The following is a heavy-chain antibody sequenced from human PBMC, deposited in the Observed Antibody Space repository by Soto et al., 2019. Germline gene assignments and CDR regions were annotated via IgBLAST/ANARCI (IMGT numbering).Heavy chain of an antibody. CDR3: ARPYCSGGSCGGMSPFDY. CDR2: ISYDGSNK. J-gene: IGHJ4*02. Sequence: QVQLVESGGGVVQPGRSLRLSCAASGFTFSSYAMHWVRQAPGKGLEWVAGISYDGSNKYYADSVKGRFTISRDNSKNTLYLQMNSLRAEDTAVYYCARPYCSGGSCGGMSPFDYWGQGTLVTVSS. CDR1: GFTFSSYA. D-gene: IGHD2-15*01. V-gene: IGHV3-30-3*01.